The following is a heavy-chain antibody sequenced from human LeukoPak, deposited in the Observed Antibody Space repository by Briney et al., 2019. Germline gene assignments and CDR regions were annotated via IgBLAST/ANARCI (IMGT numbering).Heavy chain of an antibody. Sequence: SETLSLTCAVYGGSFSGYYWSWIRQPPGKGLEWIGEINHSGSTNYNPSLKSRVTISVDTSKNQFSLKLSSVTAADTAVYYCAYGSWYYFDYWGQGTLVTVSS. J-gene: IGHJ4*02. V-gene: IGHV4-34*01. CDR1: GGSFSGYY. CDR2: INHSGST. D-gene: IGHD6-13*01. CDR3: AYGSWYYFDY.